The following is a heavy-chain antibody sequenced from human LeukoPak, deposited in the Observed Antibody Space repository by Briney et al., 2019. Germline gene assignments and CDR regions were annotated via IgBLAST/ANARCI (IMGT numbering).Heavy chain of an antibody. CDR2: MNTNSGNT. J-gene: IGHJ2*01. CDR1: GYTFTSYD. Sequence: ASLRLSCKASGYTFTSYDINWVRQATGQGLEWMGWMNTNSGNTGYAQKFQGRVTMTRNTSISTAYMELSSLRSEDTAVYYCARGRGSKAVAPDLSYFDLWGRGTLVTVSS. D-gene: IGHD6-19*01. CDR3: ARGRGSKAVAPDLSYFDL. V-gene: IGHV1-8*01.